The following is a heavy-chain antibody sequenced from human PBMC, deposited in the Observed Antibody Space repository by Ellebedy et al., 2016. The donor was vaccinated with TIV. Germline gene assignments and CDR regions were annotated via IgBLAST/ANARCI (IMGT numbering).Heavy chain of an antibody. CDR3: AKEISARSSDGWPFDQ. J-gene: IGHJ4*02. CDR2: IAHDGSIQ. Sequence: PGGSLRLSCAASEFTFSDYGMHWVRQAPGGGLEWLAVIAHDGSIQHYADSATGRFTVSRDNFKNMLYLQMDSLKVEDTSVYYCAKEISARSSDGWPFDQWGQGTLVTVSS. D-gene: IGHD6-19*01. CDR1: EFTFSDYG. V-gene: IGHV3-30*18.